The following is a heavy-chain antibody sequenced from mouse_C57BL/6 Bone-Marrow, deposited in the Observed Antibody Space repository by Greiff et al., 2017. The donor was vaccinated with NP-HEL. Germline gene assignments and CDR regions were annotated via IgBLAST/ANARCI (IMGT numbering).Heavy chain of an antibody. CDR3: ARKGVYSNYGAY. Sequence: QVQLQQPGAELVKPGASVKMSCKASGYTFTSYWITWVKQRPGQGLEWIGDIYPGSGSTNYNEKFKSKATLTVDTSSSTAYMQLSSLTSEDSAVYYCARKGVYSNYGAYWGQGTLVTVSA. V-gene: IGHV1-55*01. J-gene: IGHJ3*01. D-gene: IGHD2-5*01. CDR2: IYPGSGST. CDR1: GYTFTSYW.